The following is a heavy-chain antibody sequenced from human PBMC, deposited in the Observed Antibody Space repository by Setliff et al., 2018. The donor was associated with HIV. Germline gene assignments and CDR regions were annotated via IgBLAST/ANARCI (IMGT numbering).Heavy chain of an antibody. CDR2: IFASGNT. CDR3: ARSFSGRYFWSGYYTGPDPKGENAFDI. Sequence: PSETLSLTCTVSGGSINSFYWNWVRQPAGRGLEWIGRIFASGNTNYNPSLKSRVTMSLDTSRNLFSLRLASVTAADTAVYYCARSFSGRYFWSGYYTGPDPKGENAFDIWGQGTMVTVSS. J-gene: IGHJ3*02. D-gene: IGHD3-3*01. CDR1: GGSINSFY. V-gene: IGHV4-4*07.